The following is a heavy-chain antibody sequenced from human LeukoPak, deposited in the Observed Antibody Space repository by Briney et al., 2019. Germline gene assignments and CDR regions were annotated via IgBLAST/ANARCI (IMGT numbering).Heavy chain of an antibody. CDR3: ARGRAAAGKLDY. CDR1: GGSISSYY. D-gene: IGHD6-13*01. Sequence: SETLSLTCTVSGGSISSYYWSWIRQPAGKGLEWIGRIYTSGSTNYNPSLKSRVTMSVDTSKTQCSLKLSSVTAADTAVYYCARGRAAAGKLDYWGQGTLVTVSS. J-gene: IGHJ4*02. V-gene: IGHV4-4*07. CDR2: IYTSGST.